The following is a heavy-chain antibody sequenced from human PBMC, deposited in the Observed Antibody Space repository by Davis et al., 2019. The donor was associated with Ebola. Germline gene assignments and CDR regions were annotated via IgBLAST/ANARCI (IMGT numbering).Heavy chain of an antibody. J-gene: IGHJ5*02. CDR2: IRSKAYGGTT. V-gene: IGHV3-49*04. Sequence: GESLKISCAASGFTFSSYWMHWVRQAPGKGLEWVGFIRSKAYGGTTEYAASVKGRFTISRDDSKSIAYLQMNSLKTEDTAVYYCTRAVAGPTNWFDPWGQGTLVTVSS. CDR3: TRAVAGPTNWFDP. D-gene: IGHD6-19*01. CDR1: GFTFSSYW.